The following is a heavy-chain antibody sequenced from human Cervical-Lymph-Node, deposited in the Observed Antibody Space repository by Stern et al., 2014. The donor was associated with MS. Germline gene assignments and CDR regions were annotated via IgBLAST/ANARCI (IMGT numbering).Heavy chain of an antibody. D-gene: IGHD2-21*01. CDR1: GFSFSGST. Sequence: QVQLVQSGGGVVQPGESLRLSCSASGFSFSGSTMQWVRQAPGNGLESVALTSYDGSNKYYADSVQGRFTISRDNSKNTLYLEMDSLRAEDTAIYYCAKERGLRLEYWGQGTLVTVSS. V-gene: IGHV3-30*04. CDR2: TSYDGSNK. CDR3: AKERGLRLEY. J-gene: IGHJ4*02.